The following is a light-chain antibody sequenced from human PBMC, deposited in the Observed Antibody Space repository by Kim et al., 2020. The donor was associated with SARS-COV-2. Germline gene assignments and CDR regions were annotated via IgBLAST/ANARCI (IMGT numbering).Light chain of an antibody. J-gene: IGKJ5*01. CDR1: QDLGTN. V-gene: IGKV3-15*01. CDR2: SAS. Sequence: PGESVTLSCRASQDLGTNLAGYQQRPGQIPRLLIYSASPRATAIPARFSGSGSGTEFTLTVSGLQSEDFAVYYCQQYHYWPPLTFGQGTRLEIK. CDR3: QQYHYWPPLT.